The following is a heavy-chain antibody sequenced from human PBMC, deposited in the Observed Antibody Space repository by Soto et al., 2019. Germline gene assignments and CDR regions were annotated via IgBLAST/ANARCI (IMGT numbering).Heavy chain of an antibody. J-gene: IGHJ4*02. CDR3: GTVFEH. CDR1: GITFTNYW. V-gene: IGHV3-74*01. CDR2: VDSDGRGT. Sequence: EVQLVESGGGSVQPGGSLRLSCVASGITFTNYWMHWVRQVPGKGLVWVARVDSDGRGTSYDDFVKGRLTISRDNAKNTLYLQMNSLRVEATAMYYCGTVFEHWGQGIPVTVSS.